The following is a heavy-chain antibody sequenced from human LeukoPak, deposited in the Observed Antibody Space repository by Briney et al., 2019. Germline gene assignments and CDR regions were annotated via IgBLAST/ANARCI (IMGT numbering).Heavy chain of an antibody. CDR2: INPNSGGT. D-gene: IGHD6-13*01. CDR3: ASGTSGGYSSSWYRRPFDY. V-gene: IGHV1-2*02. Sequence: ASVKVSCKASGYTFTGYYMHWVRQAPGQGLEWMGWINPNSGGTNYAQKFQGRVTMTRDTSISTAYMELSRLRSDDTAVYYCASGTSGGYSSSWYRRPFDYWGQGTLITVSS. CDR1: GYTFTGYY. J-gene: IGHJ4*02.